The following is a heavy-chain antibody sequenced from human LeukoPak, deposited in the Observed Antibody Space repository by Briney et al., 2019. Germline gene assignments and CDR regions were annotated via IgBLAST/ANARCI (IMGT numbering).Heavy chain of an antibody. CDR1: GGTFSNYA. D-gene: IGHD1-26*01. CDR2: IIPILGTP. J-gene: IGHJ6*03. Sequence: SVKVSCKASGGTFSNYAISWVRQAPGQGLEWMGGIIPILGTPNYAQNFQDRVTITTDESTSTAYMELSSLRSEDTAVYYCARAVRGAYHYYMDVWGKGTTVTVSS. CDR3: ARAVRGAYHYYMDV. V-gene: IGHV1-69*05.